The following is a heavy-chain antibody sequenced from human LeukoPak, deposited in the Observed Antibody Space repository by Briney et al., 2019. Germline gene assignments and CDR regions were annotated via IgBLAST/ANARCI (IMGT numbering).Heavy chain of an antibody. CDR3: GRSGSWQQY. Sequence: SETLSLTCAVYGGSFSNYYWSWIRQPPGKGLEWIGEINHSGSTNYNPSLKSRVTISADTSKNQFSLKLSSVTAADTAVYYCGRSGSWQQYWGQGTLVTVSS. J-gene: IGHJ1*01. V-gene: IGHV4-34*01. CDR2: INHSGST. D-gene: IGHD6-13*01. CDR1: GGSFSNYY.